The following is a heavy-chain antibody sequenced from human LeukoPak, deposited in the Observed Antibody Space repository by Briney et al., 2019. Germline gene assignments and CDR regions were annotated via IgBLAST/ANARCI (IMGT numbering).Heavy chain of an antibody. V-gene: IGHV3-33*05. CDR2: ISYDGSNK. Sequence: GRSLRLSCTASGFKFNNYGMHWVRQAPGKGLEWVAVISYDGSNKYYADSVKGRFTISRDNSKNTLYLQMNSLRAEDTAVYYCARSSHSSGWEFDYWGQGTLVTVSS. CDR1: GFKFNNYG. D-gene: IGHD6-19*01. CDR3: ARSSHSSGWEFDY. J-gene: IGHJ4*02.